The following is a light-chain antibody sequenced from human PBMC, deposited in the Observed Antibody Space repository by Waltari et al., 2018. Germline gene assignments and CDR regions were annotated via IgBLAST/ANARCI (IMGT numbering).Light chain of an antibody. CDR1: QTISSW. Sequence: DIQMTQSPSTLSASVGDSVTITCRASQTISSWLAWYQQKPGKAPKLLIYKASSLQSGVPSRFSGSGSGTEFTLTINSLQPDDFATYYCQQYNSYSGMFGQGTKVEIK. V-gene: IGKV1-5*03. CDR2: KAS. CDR3: QQYNSYSGM. J-gene: IGKJ1*01.